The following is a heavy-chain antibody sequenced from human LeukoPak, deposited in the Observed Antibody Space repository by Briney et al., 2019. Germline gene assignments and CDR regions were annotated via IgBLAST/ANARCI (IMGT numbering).Heavy chain of an antibody. CDR2: INWNGGST. Sequence: PGGSLRLSCAASGFTFDDYGMSWVRQAPGKGLEWVSGINWNGGSTGHADSVKGRFTISRDNAKNSLYLQMSSLRAEDTALYHCARVARYCSGGSCYSNYYYMDVWGKGTTVTVSS. V-gene: IGHV3-20*01. D-gene: IGHD2-15*01. CDR1: GFTFDDYG. CDR3: ARVARYCSGGSCYSNYYYMDV. J-gene: IGHJ6*03.